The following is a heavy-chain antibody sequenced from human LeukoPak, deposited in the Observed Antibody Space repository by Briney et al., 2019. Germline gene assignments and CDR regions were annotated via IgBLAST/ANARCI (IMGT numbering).Heavy chain of an antibody. J-gene: IGHJ3*02. V-gene: IGHV4-59*01. CDR3: ARDSVRENDAFDI. CDR2: IYYSGST. D-gene: IGHD3-10*01. CDR1: GGSISSYY. Sequence: PSETLSLTCTVSGGSISSYYWSWIRQPPGKGLEWIGYIYYSGSTNYNPSLKSRVTISVDTSKNQFSLKLSSVTAADTAVYYCARDSVRENDAFDIWGQGTMVTVSS.